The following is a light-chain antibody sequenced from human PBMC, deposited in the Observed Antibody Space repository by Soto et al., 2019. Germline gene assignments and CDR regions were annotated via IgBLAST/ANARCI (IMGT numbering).Light chain of an antibody. Sequence: DIVMTQSPDSLALSLGERATINCRSSQSVLHSSNSKKYLAWYQQKPGQPPKLLIYWASTRESGVPDRFSGSGSGTTFTLTISSLQAEDVAVYYCQQCYSTPYTFGQGTKVEIK. V-gene: IGKV4-1*01. CDR2: WAS. CDR3: QQCYSTPYT. J-gene: IGKJ2*01. CDR1: QSVLHSSNSKKY.